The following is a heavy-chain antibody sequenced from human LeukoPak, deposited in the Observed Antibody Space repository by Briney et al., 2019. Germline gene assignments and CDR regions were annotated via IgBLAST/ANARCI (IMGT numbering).Heavy chain of an antibody. Sequence: SETLSLTCTVSGGSISSYYWRWIRQPPGKGLEWIGYIYYSGSTNYNPSLKSRVTISVDTSKNQFSLKLSSVTAADTAVYYCARRPTDSSGWYFDYWGQGTLVTVSS. CDR3: ARRPTDSSGWYFDY. CDR2: IYYSGST. D-gene: IGHD6-19*01. V-gene: IGHV4-59*08. CDR1: GGSISSYY. J-gene: IGHJ4*02.